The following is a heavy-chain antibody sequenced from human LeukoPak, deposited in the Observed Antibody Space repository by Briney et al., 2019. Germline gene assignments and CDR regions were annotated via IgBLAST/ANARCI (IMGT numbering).Heavy chain of an antibody. V-gene: IGHV4-4*02. CDR1: GGSISSSNW. J-gene: IGHJ4*02. Sequence: PSETLSLTCAVSGGSISSSNWWSWVRQPPGKGLEWIGEIYHSGSTNYNPSLKSRVTISVDTSKNQFSLKLSSVTAADTAVYYCATRGGGTFDYWGQGTLVTVSS. D-gene: IGHD3-16*01. CDR2: IYHSGST. CDR3: ATRGGGTFDY.